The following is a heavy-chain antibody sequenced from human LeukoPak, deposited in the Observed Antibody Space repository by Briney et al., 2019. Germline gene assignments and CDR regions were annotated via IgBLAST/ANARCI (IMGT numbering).Heavy chain of an antibody. D-gene: IGHD2-2*01. Sequence: GGSLRLPCAASGFTFSSYNMDWVRQAPGKGLEWVSFIDSSSRYIYQADSVKGRFTISRDNAKSSVFLQMNSLRAEDTAVYYCARAGGHCTSTSCPPPDYWGQGTPVTVSS. J-gene: IGHJ4*02. V-gene: IGHV3-21*01. CDR1: GFTFSSYN. CDR3: ARAGGHCTSTSCPPPDY. CDR2: IDSSSRYI.